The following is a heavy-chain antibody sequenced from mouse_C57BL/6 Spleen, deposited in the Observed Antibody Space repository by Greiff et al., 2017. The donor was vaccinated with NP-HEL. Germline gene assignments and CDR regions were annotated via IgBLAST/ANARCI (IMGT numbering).Heavy chain of an antibody. Sequence: VQLKQSGPELVKPGASVKISCKASGYSFTGYYMNWVKQSPEKSLEWIGEINPSTGGTTYNQKFKAKATLTVDKSSSTAYMQLKSLTSEDSAVNYCASYSNYSYWGQGTTLTVSS. CDR3: ASYSNYSY. J-gene: IGHJ2*01. V-gene: IGHV1-42*01. CDR2: INPSTGGT. CDR1: GYSFTGYY. D-gene: IGHD2-5*01.